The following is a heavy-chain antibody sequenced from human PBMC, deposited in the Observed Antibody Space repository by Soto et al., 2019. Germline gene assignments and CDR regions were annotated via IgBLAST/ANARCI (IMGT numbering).Heavy chain of an antibody. Sequence: PVESLNICCKVSGNSFTSYWIIWVRQMPGKGLEWTGRIDPSDSYTNYSPSFQCHVTISADKSISTAYLQWSSLKASDNAMYYCARLVRAYYYYGMDVSGQGTTVTVS. CDR2: IDPSDSYT. D-gene: IGHD2-8*02. CDR1: GNSFTSYW. V-gene: IGHV5-10-1*01. J-gene: IGHJ6*02. CDR3: ARLVRAYYYYGMDV.